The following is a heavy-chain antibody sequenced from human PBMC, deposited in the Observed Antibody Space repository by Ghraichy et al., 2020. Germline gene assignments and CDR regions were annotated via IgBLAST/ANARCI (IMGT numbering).Heavy chain of an antibody. D-gene: IGHD5-18*01. CDR1: GGSISSSSYY. CDR3: ARHLVVDTAMEPGGYFDL. CDR2: IYYSGST. Sequence: SQTLSLTCTVSGGSISSSSYYWGWIRQPPGKGLEWIGSIYYSGSTYYNPSLKSRVTISVDTSKNQFSLKLSSVTAADTAVYYCARHLVVDTAMEPGGYFDLWGRGTLVTVSS. V-gene: IGHV4-39*01. J-gene: IGHJ2*01.